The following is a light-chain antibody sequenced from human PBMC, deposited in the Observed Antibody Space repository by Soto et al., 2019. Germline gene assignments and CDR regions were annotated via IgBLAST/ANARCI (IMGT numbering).Light chain of an antibody. CDR3: QKYNSAPSLT. CDR1: QGISNF. V-gene: IGKV1-27*01. CDR2: AAS. Sequence: DIQMTQSPSSLSASVGDRVTITCRASQGISNFLAWYQQRPGKVPKVLIYAASTLQSGVPSRFSGSGSGTDFTLTISSLQPEDVATDYCQKYNSAPSLTFGGGTKVEIK. J-gene: IGKJ4*01.